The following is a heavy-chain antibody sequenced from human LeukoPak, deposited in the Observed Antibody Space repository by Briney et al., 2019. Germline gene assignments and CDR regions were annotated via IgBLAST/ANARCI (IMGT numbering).Heavy chain of an antibody. J-gene: IGHJ6*02. CDR2: IYYTGST. Sequence: TSETLSLTCSVSDGPINSYYWNWIRRPPGKGLEWIGYIYYTGSTNYNPSLKSRVTISVDKSKNQFSLKLSSVTAADTAVYYCARDRPYYDILTGYYGAYYYYGMDVWGQGTTVTVSS. D-gene: IGHD3-9*01. V-gene: IGHV4-59*12. CDR1: DGPINSYY. CDR3: ARDRPYYDILTGYYGAYYYYGMDV.